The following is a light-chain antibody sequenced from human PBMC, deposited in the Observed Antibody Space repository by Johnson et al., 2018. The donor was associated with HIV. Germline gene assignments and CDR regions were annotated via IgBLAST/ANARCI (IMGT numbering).Light chain of an antibody. CDR2: ENN. CDR1: SSNIGENF. Sequence: QSVLTQPPSVSAAPGQKVTFSCSGSSSNIGENFVSWYQHLPGTAPKLLIYENNERPSGIPDRFSASKSGTSATLGITGLQPGDEGDYYCGTWHTSLSGGGVFGTGTKVTVL. CDR3: GTWHTSLSGGGV. J-gene: IGLJ1*01. V-gene: IGLV1-51*02.